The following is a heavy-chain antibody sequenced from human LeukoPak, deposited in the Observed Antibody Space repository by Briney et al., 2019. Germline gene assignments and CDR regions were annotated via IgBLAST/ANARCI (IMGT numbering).Heavy chain of an antibody. CDR2: INWSSAKI. Sequence: GGSLRLSCAASGFTFQQYVIHWVRQVPGKGLEWVSGINWSSAKIGYADSVKGRFTISRDNAKNSVFLQMNSLRAEDTALYYCAKDKAPLYSGYDWDLDFWGQGTLVTVSS. CDR3: AKDKAPLYSGYDWDLDF. V-gene: IGHV3-9*01. D-gene: IGHD5-12*01. CDR1: GFTFQQYV. J-gene: IGHJ4*02.